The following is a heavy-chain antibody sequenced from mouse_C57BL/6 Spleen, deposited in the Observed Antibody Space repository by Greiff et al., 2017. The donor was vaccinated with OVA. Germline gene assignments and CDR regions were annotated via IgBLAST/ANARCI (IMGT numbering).Heavy chain of an antibody. Sequence: VQLQQSGAELVRPGASVTLSCTASGYTFTDYEMHWVKQTPVHGLEWIGAIDPETGGTAYNQKFKGKAILTAYKSSSTAYMELRSLTSEDSAVYYCTRWDVPFDYWGQGTTLTVSS. CDR1: GYTFTDYE. D-gene: IGHD4-1*01. V-gene: IGHV1-15*01. CDR3: TRWDVPFDY. J-gene: IGHJ2*01. CDR2: IDPETGGT.